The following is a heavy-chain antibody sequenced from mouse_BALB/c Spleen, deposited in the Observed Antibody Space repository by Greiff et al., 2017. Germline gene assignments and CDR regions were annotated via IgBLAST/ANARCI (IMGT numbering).Heavy chain of an antibody. Sequence: EVHLVESGGDLVKPGGSLKLSCATSGFTFTDYYMSWVRQPPGKALEWLGFIRNKANGYTTEYSASVKGRFTISRDNSQSILYLQMNTLRAEDSATYYCARDRDAMDYWGQGTSVTVSS. V-gene: IGHV7-3*02. J-gene: IGHJ4*01. CDR3: ARDRDAMDY. CDR2: IRNKANGYTT. CDR1: GFTFTDYY.